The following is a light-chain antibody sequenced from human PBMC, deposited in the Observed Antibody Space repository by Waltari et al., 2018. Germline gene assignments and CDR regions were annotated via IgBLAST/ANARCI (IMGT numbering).Light chain of an antibody. CDR1: QSVASNY. J-gene: IGKJ2*01. CDR3: QHFGSSPYT. Sequence: EIVLTQSPGTLSLSPGERATLSCRASQSVASNYLAWYQQTPGQAPSLLIYGASSRATGIPDRFSGSGSGTDFTLTISRLEPEDFAVYYCQHFGSSPYTFGQGTKLEI. CDR2: GAS. V-gene: IGKV3-20*01.